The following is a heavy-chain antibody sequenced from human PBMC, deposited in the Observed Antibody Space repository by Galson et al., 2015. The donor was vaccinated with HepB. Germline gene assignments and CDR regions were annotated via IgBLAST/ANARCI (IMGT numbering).Heavy chain of an antibody. D-gene: IGHD6-13*01. CDR2: ISGSGGST. Sequence: SPRLPCAAAGFTFGSYAMSWVRQAPGKGLEWVSAISGSGGSTYYADSVKGRFTISRDNSKNTLYLQMNSLRAEDTAVYYCAKSQGYSPYYYGMDVWGQGTTVTVSS. J-gene: IGHJ6*02. CDR3: AKSQGYSPYYYGMDV. CDR1: GFTFGSYA. V-gene: IGHV3-23*01.